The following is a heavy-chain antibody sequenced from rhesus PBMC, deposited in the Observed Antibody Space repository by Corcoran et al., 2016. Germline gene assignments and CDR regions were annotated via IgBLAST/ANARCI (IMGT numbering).Heavy chain of an antibody. J-gene: IGHJ4*01. Sequence: EVQLVESGGGLIKPGGSLRLSCVASGFTFSNYEVFWVRQAPGKGLEWVSSITTTSTYISFADSVRGRFTISRDNAKNSLSLQMSSLRAEDTAVYYCTVYRVIWGQGVPVTVSS. CDR3: TVYRVI. V-gene: IGHV3S16*01. CDR1: GFTFSNYE. CDR2: ITTTSTYI. D-gene: IGHD1-1-1*01.